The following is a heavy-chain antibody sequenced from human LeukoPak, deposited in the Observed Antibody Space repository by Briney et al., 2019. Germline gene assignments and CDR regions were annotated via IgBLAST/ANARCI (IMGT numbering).Heavy chain of an antibody. V-gene: IGHV4-30-4*07. CDR3: ARAGCSGGSCYGSRGGFDI. Sequence: TLSLTCAVSGGSISSGGYSWSWIRQPPGKGLEWIGYISYSGSTYYNPSLKSRVTISVDTSKNQFSLKLNSMTAADTAVYYCARAGCSGGSCYGSRGGFDIWGQGTMVTVSS. CDR1: GGSISSGGYS. CDR2: ISYSGST. D-gene: IGHD2-15*01. J-gene: IGHJ3*02.